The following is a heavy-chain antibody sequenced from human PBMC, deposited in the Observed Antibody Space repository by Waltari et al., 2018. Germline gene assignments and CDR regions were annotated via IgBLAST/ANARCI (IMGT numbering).Heavy chain of an antibody. J-gene: IGHJ4*02. CDR1: GYAFRVHE. CDR3: ARALGYADGF. V-gene: IGHV1-46*01. CDR2: INPRDGST. Sequence: QVQLVQSGPEVKKPGASVKVSCKASGYAFRVHEMHWVRQAPGPGLEWVGVINPRDGSTSYAQKFQGSITMTSDTSTNTVYMELRSLRSEDTAVYYCARALGYADGFWGQGTLVTVSS. D-gene: IGHD2-15*01.